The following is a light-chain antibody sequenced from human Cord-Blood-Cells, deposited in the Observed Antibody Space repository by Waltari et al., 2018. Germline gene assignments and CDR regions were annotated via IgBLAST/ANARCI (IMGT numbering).Light chain of an antibody. J-gene: IGLJ2*01. CDR3: AEWDHSLSGSL. CDR1: SSNIGRNY. Sequence: QSVLTQPPSASGTPGQRVTISCSGSSSNIGRNYVYWYQQLPGTAPKLLIYGNEHPPPGGPDRFSGSKSSTSDSRAVRGRRSQDEADYYWAEWDHSLSGSLFGGGTKLTVL. CDR2: GNE. V-gene: IGLV1-47*01.